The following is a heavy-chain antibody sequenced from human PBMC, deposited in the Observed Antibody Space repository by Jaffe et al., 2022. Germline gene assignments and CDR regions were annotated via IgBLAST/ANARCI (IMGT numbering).Heavy chain of an antibody. CDR2: ISSSGGTT. V-gene: IGHV3-23*01. CDR1: GITFSSYA. CDR3: VKECSSTSCYGEAPY. D-gene: IGHD2-2*01. Sequence: EVQLLESGGGLVQPGGSLRLSCAASGITFSSYAMSWVRQAPGKGLEWVSSISSSGGTTYYADSVKGRFTISRDNSKNTLYLQMNSLRADDTAVYYCVKECSSTSCYGEAPYWGRGTLVTVSS. J-gene: IGHJ4*02.